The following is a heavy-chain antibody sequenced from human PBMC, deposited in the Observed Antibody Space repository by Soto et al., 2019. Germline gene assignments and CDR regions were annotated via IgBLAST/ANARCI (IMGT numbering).Heavy chain of an antibody. CDR3: ASIFTTVPPHSDRTYYYYYGMDV. D-gene: IGHD4-17*01. J-gene: IGHJ6*02. CDR2: ISYDGSNK. Sequence: QPGGSLRLSCAASGFTFSSYAMHWVRQAPGKGLEWVAVISYDGSNKYYADSVKGRFTISRDNSKNTLYLQMNSLRAEDTAVYYCASIFTTVPPHSDRTYYYYYGMDVWGQGTTVTVSS. CDR1: GFTFSSYA. V-gene: IGHV3-30-3*01.